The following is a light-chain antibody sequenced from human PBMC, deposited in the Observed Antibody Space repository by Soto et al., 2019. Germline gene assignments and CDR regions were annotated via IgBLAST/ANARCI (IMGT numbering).Light chain of an antibody. CDR2: AAT. Sequence: DIQMTQSPSSLSASVGARVTITCRASQDISACLAWHQQKPGEAPKLLIYAATTLHSGVPSRFSGSGSVTDVTLTISSLQPEDVATYYCQQGHTFPLTFGGGTKVEIK. J-gene: IGKJ4*01. V-gene: IGKV1-12*01. CDR1: QDISAC. CDR3: QQGHTFPLT.